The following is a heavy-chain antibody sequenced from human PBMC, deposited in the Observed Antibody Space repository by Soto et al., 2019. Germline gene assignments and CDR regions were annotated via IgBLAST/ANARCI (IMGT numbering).Heavy chain of an antibody. V-gene: IGHV3-11*01. CDR3: ARDNRSFWNGYYRRYDSYGMDV. CDR2: TGRSLYPI. CDR1: GFSFSDYY. D-gene: IGHD3-3*01. Sequence: HVQLVESGGGLVEPGGSLRLSCAASGFSFSDYYVNWIRQAPGKGLEWISYTGRSLYPIYYADSVKGRFSISRDSAKNSVFLQMNSLRGEDTAVYSCARDNRSFWNGYYRRYDSYGMDVWGRGTTVIVSS. J-gene: IGHJ6*02.